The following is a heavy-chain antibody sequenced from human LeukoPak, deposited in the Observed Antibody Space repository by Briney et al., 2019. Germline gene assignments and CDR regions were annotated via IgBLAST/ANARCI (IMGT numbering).Heavy chain of an antibody. CDR3: ARGPFYYDFWSGYIDY. D-gene: IGHD3-3*01. CDR2: MNPNSGNT. J-gene: IGHJ4*02. CDR1: GYTFTSYD. Sequence: ASVKVSCKASGYTFTSYDINWVRQATGQGLEWMGWMNPNSGNTGYAQKFQGRVTMTRNTSISTAYMELSSLRSEDTAVYYCARGPFYYDFWSGYIDYWGQGTLVTVSS. V-gene: IGHV1-8*01.